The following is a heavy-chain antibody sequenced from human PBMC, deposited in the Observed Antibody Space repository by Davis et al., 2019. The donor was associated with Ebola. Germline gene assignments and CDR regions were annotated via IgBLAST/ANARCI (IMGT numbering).Heavy chain of an antibody. Sequence: GGSLRLSCAASGFTFSSYCMSWVRQAPGKGLEWVAVISYDGSNKYYADSVKGRFTISRDNSKNSLYLQMSSLRAEDTAVYYCARDLPGGDWYFDLWGRGTLVTVSS. J-gene: IGHJ2*01. D-gene: IGHD1-14*01. CDR3: ARDLPGGDWYFDL. V-gene: IGHV3-30*03. CDR1: GFTFSSYC. CDR2: ISYDGSNK.